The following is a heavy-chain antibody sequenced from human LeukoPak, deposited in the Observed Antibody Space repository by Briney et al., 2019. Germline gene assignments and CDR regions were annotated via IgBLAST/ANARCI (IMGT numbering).Heavy chain of an antibody. CDR2: IYYSGST. V-gene: IGHV4-59*08. CDR3: ARQEGYDYGDYGGMDV. D-gene: IGHD4-17*01. CDR1: GGSISSYY. J-gene: IGHJ6*02. Sequence: PSETLSLTCTVSGGSISSYYWSWIRQPPGKGLEWIGYIYYSGSTNYNPSLKSRVTISVDTSKNQFSLKLSSVTAADTAVYYCARQEGYDYGDYGGMDVWGQGTTVTVSS.